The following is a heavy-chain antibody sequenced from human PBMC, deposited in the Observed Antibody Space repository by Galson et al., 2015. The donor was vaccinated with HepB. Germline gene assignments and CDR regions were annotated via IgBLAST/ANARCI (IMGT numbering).Heavy chain of an antibody. D-gene: IGHD3-3*01. V-gene: IGHV3-7*01. J-gene: IGHJ3*02. CDR1: GFTFSSYW. Sequence: SLRLSCAASGFTFSSYWMSWVRQAPGKGLEWVANIKQDGSEKYYVDSVKGRFTISRDNAKNSLYLQMNSLRAEDTAVYYCARLQYYDFWSGYWGVTRDAFDIWGQGTMVTVSS. CDR3: ARLQYYDFWSGYWGVTRDAFDI. CDR2: IKQDGSEK.